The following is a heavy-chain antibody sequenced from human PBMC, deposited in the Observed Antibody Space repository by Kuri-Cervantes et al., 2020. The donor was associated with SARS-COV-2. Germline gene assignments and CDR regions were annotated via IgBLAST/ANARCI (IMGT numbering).Heavy chain of an antibody. CDR3: ARDHYSSGWTLNDY. J-gene: IGHJ4*02. CDR1: GDSVSSNSAA. V-gene: IGHV6-1*01. CDR2: TYYRSKWYN. Sequence: SQTLPLTCAISGDSVSSNSAAWNWIRQSPSRGLEWLGRTYYRSKWYNDYAVSVKSRITINPDTSKNQFSLQLNSVTPDDTAVYYCARDHYSSGWTLNDYWGQGTLVTVSS. D-gene: IGHD6-19*01.